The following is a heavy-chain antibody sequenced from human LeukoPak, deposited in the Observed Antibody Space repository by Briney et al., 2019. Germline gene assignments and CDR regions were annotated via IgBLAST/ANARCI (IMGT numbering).Heavy chain of an antibody. D-gene: IGHD6-19*01. J-gene: IGHJ4*02. Sequence: ASVKVSCKASGYTFTDYYLHWVRQAPGQGLEWMGWINPNSGGANFALNFQGRVTMTRATSISTAYMELSRLTSDDTAVYYCARGAVAGTQNFDYWGQGTLVTVSS. CDR3: ARGAVAGTQNFDY. CDR1: GYTFTDYY. V-gene: IGHV1-2*02. CDR2: INPNSGGA.